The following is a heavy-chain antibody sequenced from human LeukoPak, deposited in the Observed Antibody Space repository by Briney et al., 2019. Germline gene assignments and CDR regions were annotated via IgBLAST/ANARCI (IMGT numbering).Heavy chain of an antibody. D-gene: IGHD4-17*01. CDR1: GFTFSAYA. CDR2: IRGGGGSA. J-gene: IGHJ3*02. Sequence: PGGSLRLSCTASGFTFSAYAMMWVRQAPGKGPEWVSAIRGGGGSAFYADSVKGRFTISRDNSKYTLFLQMNSLRAEDTAVYYCARDPNGVYIGAFDMWGPGTMVTVSS. V-gene: IGHV3-23*01. CDR3: ARDPNGVYIGAFDM.